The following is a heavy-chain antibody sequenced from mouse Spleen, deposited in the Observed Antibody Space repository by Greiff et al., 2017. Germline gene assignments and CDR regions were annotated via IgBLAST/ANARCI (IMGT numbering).Heavy chain of an antibody. CDR3: ARHSSNYVRAMDY. CDR2: ISSGGGNT. D-gene: IGHD2-5*01. J-gene: IGHJ4*01. Sequence: EVQLQQSGGGLVKLGGSLKLSCAASGFTFSSYAMSWVRQTPEKRLEWVATISSGGGNTYYPDSVKGRFTISRDNAKNTLYLQMSSLKSEDTAMYYCARHSSNYVRAMDYWGQGTSVTVSS. CDR1: GFTFSSYA. V-gene: IGHV5-9-3*01.